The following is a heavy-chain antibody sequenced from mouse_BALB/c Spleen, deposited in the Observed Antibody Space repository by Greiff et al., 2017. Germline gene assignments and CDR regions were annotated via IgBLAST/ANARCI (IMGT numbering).Heavy chain of an antibody. CDR3: TLYYDYPWFAY. Sequence: EVQLVESGGGLVQPGGSMKLSCVASGFTFSNYWMNWVRQSPEKGLEWVAEIRLKSNNYATHYAESVKGRFTISRDDSKSSVYLQMNNLRAEDTGIYYCTLYYDYPWFAYWGQGTLVTVSA. CDR2: IRLKSNNYAT. V-gene: IGHV6-6*02. D-gene: IGHD2-4*01. CDR1: GFTFSNYW. J-gene: IGHJ3*01.